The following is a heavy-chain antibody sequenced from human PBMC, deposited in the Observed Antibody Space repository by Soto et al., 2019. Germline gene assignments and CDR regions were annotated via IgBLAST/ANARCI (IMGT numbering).Heavy chain of an antibody. J-gene: IGHJ5*02. D-gene: IGHD3-22*01. V-gene: IGHV4-59*01. CDR2: IYYSGST. CDR3: ARDHYYYDSSGYYYWFDP. Sequence: SETLSLTCTVSGDSISSYYWSWIRQPPEKGLECIGYIYYSGSTNYNPSLKSRVTISVDTSKNQLSLKLTSVTAADTAVYYCARDHYYYDSSGYYYWFDPWGQGTPVTVSS. CDR1: GDSISSYY.